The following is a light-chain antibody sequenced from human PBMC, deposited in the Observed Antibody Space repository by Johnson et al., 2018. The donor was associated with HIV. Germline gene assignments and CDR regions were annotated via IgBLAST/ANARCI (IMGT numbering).Light chain of an antibody. CDR1: SSNIGNNY. J-gene: IGLJ1*01. Sequence: QSVLTQPPSVSAAPGQKVTISCSGSSSNIGNNYVSWYQQLPGTAPKLLIYENNKRPSGIPDRFSGSKFGTSATLGITVLQTGDEADYYCGTWDSSLSAGVFGTGTKVTV. CDR3: GTWDSSLSAGV. CDR2: ENN. V-gene: IGLV1-51*02.